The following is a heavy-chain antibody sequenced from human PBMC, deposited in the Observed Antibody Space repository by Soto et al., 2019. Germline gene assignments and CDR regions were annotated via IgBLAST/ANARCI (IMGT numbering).Heavy chain of an antibody. J-gene: IGHJ4*02. CDR2: IWYDGSNK. Sequence: GGSLRLSCAASGFTFSSYGMHWVRQAPGKGLEWVAVIWYDGSNKYYADSVKGRFTISRDNSKNTLYLQMNSLRAEDTAVYYCARAEYYYDSSGYEWPYYFDYWGQGTLVPVSS. CDR1: GFTFSSYG. D-gene: IGHD3-22*01. CDR3: ARAEYYYDSSGYEWPYYFDY. V-gene: IGHV3-33*01.